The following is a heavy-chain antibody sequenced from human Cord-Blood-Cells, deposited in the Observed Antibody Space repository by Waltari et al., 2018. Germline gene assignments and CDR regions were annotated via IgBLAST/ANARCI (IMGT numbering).Heavy chain of an antibody. V-gene: IGHV3-53*04. J-gene: IGHJ4*02. CDR2: IDSGGST. Sequence: EVPLVESGGGLVQPGGSLGLTCAASGLTVGSNYISWVRQAPGKGLEWVSVIDSGGSTYYADSVKGRFTISRHNSKNTLYLQMNSLRAEDTAVYYCATGRLADYFDYWGQGTLVTVSS. CDR3: ATGRLADYFDY. CDR1: GLTVGSNY.